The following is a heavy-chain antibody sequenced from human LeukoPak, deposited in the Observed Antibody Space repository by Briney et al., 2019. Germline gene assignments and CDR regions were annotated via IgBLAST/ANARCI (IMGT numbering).Heavy chain of an antibody. V-gene: IGHV4-34*01. J-gene: IGHJ4*02. CDR3: ARGIRWERRFDY. CDR1: GGSFSGYY. CDR2: INHSRST. Sequence: PSETLSLTCAVYGGSFSGYYWSWIRQPPGKGLEWIGEINHSRSTNYNPSLKSRVTISVDTSKNQCSLNLSSVTAADAAVYYWARGIRWERRFDYWGQGTLVTVSS. D-gene: IGHD1-26*01.